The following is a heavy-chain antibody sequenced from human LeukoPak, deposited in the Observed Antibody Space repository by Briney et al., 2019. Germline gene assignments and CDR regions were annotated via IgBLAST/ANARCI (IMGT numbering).Heavy chain of an antibody. Sequence: SETLSLTCDVSDTSISNNWWSWVRQSPGKGLEWIGEIFHRGIPNYNPSLKSRVTMSIDTSKNQLSLKLSSVTAADTAVYYCARESNYHGSGTGWFDPWGQGTLVTVSS. V-gene: IGHV4/OR15-8*01. CDR2: IFHRGIP. J-gene: IGHJ5*02. CDR1: DTSISNNW. CDR3: ARESNYHGSGTGWFDP. D-gene: IGHD3-10*01.